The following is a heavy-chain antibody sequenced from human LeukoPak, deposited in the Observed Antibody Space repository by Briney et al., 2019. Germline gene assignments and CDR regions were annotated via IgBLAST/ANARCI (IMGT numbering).Heavy chain of an antibody. CDR2: IKSKTDGGTT. CDR1: GLTFSNAW. Sequence: GGSLRLSCAASGLTFSNAWMSWVRQAPGKGLEWVGRIKSKTDGGTTDYAAPVKGRFTISRDDSKNTLYLQMNSLRAEDTAVYYCANGAFRLYYIDVWGKGTTVTVSS. J-gene: IGHJ6*03. D-gene: IGHD2-8*01. V-gene: IGHV3-15*05. CDR3: ANGAFRLYYIDV.